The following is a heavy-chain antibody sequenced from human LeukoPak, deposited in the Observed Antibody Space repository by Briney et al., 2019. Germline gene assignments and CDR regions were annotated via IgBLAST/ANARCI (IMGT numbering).Heavy chain of an antibody. J-gene: IGHJ3*02. CDR3: AAGYYYDSSGYHGRYAFDI. Sequence: ASVKVSFKVSGYTLTELSMHWVRQAPGKGLEWMGGFDTEDGETIYAQKFQGRVTMTEATSTDTAYMELSSLRSEDTAVYYCAAGYYYDSSGYHGRYAFDIWGQGTMVTVSS. V-gene: IGHV1-24*01. CDR1: GYTLTELS. D-gene: IGHD3-22*01. CDR2: FDTEDGET.